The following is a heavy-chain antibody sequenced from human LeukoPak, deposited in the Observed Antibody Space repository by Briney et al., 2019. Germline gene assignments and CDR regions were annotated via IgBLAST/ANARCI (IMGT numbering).Heavy chain of an antibody. Sequence: ASVKVFCKASGYTFTGYYMHWVRQAPGQGLEWMGWINPNSGGTNYAQKFQGRVTMTRDTSISTAYMELSRLRSDDTAVYYCARDGGYCSGGSCHDAFDIWGQGTMVTVPS. J-gene: IGHJ3*02. CDR3: ARDGGYCSGGSCHDAFDI. V-gene: IGHV1-2*02. CDR1: GYTFTGYY. CDR2: INPNSGGT. D-gene: IGHD2-15*01.